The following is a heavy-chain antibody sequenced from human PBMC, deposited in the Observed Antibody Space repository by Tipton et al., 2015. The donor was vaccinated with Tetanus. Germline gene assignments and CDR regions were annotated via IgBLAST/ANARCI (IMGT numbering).Heavy chain of an antibody. CDR1: GGSISSYY. Sequence: TLSLTCTVSGGSISSYYWTWIRQPPGRGLEWIGYVHYSGSTNYSPSLRSRVTLSVDTSENQFSLKLSSVTAADTAVYYCARIGWLQQNKPAFDIWGQGTVVTVSS. J-gene: IGHJ3*02. CDR2: VHYSGST. V-gene: IGHV4-59*01. CDR3: ARIGWLQQNKPAFDI. D-gene: IGHD6-19*01.